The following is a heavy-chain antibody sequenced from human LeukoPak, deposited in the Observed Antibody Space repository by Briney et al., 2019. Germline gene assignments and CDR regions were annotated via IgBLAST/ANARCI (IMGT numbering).Heavy chain of an antibody. CDR1: GGSISSYN. CDR2: IYYSGST. V-gene: IGHV4-59*01. CDR3: ARTDGSGSFLGYYFDY. J-gene: IGHJ4*02. Sequence: SEILSLTCTVSGGSISSYNWSWIRQPPGKGLEWIGYIYYSGSTNYNPSLKSRVTISVDTSKNQFSLKLSSVTAADTAVYYCARTDGSGSFLGYYFDYWGQGTLVTVSS. D-gene: IGHD3-10*01.